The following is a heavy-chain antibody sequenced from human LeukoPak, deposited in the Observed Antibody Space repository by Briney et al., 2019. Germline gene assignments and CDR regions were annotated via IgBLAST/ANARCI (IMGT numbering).Heavy chain of an antibody. CDR2: IHYTGSA. Sequence: SETLSLTCTVSGGSISSYYWSWIRQPPGKGLEWIGHIHYTGSANYNPSLKSRVTISLDTSKNQFSLHLSSVTAADTAVYSCARAGRGGFDFDYWGQGALVTVSS. CDR3: ARAGRGGFDFDY. V-gene: IGHV4-59*12. J-gene: IGHJ4*02. CDR1: GGSISSYY. D-gene: IGHD3-16*01.